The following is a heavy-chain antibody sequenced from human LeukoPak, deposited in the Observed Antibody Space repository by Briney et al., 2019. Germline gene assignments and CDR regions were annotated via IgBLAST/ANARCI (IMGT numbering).Heavy chain of an antibody. CDR3: ARERGSGWPDY. V-gene: IGHV1-69*04. CDR2: IIPILGIA. J-gene: IGHJ4*02. D-gene: IGHD6-19*01. CDR1: GGTFSSYA. Sequence: GASVKVSCKASGGTFSSYAISWVRQAPGQGLEWMGRIIPILGIANYAQKFQGRVTITADKSTSTAYTELSSLRSEDTAVYYCARERGSGWPDYWGQGTLVTVSS.